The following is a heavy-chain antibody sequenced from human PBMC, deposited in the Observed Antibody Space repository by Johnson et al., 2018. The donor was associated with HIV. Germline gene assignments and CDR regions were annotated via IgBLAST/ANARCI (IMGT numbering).Heavy chain of an antibody. V-gene: IGHV3-30*04. CDR1: GFTFSSYA. CDR3: ARDHSGYDSVTAAFDI. Sequence: QVQLVESGGGVVQPGGSLSLSCAASGFTFSSYAMHWVRQAPGKGLEWVAVISYDGSNKYYADSVKGRFTISRDNSKNTLYLEMNSLRAEDTAVYYCARDHSGYDSVTAAFDIWGQGTMVTVSS. J-gene: IGHJ3*02. CDR2: ISYDGSNK. D-gene: IGHD5-12*01.